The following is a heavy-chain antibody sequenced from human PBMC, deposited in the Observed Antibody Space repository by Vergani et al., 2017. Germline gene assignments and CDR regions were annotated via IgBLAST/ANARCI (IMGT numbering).Heavy chain of an antibody. CDR1: GYTFTSYA. J-gene: IGHJ6*02. Sequence: QVQLVQSGAEVKKPGASVKVSCKASGYTFTSYAMHWVRQAPGQRLEWMGWINAGNGNTKYSQKFQGRVTITRDTSASTAYMELSSLRSEDTAVYYWARARYDILTKGLYYYGMDVWGQGTTVTVSS. CDR2: INAGNGNT. V-gene: IGHV1-3*01. D-gene: IGHD3-9*01. CDR3: ARARYDILTKGLYYYGMDV.